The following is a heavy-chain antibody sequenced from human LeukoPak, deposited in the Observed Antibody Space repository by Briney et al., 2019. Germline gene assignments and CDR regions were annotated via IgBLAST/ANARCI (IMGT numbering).Heavy chain of an antibody. CDR3: AKGWNGMDYGGGLDY. J-gene: IGHJ4*02. CDR2: NNWNGGGT. CDR1: GFTFHDYG. D-gene: IGHD4-23*01. V-gene: IGHV3-20*04. Sequence: GGSLRLSCAASGFTFHDYGMSWVRQVPGKGLEWVSGNNWNGGGTAYADSVKGRFTISRDNARNSLYLQVNSLRAEDTALYYCAKGWNGMDYGGGLDYWGQGTLVTVSS.